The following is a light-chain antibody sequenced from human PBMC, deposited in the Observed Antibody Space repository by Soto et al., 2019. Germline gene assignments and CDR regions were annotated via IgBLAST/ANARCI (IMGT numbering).Light chain of an antibody. CDR2: EVR. V-gene: IGLV2-14*01. Sequence: QSVLTQPASVSGSPGQSITISCAGTMRDVGAYNLVSWYQQHPGRAPQLIIYEVRNRPSGISSRFSGSKSGNTASLTISGLQAEDEDDYYCSSYTSKSSLIFGGGTKLTVL. CDR1: MRDVGAYNL. CDR3: SSYTSKSSLI. J-gene: IGLJ2*01.